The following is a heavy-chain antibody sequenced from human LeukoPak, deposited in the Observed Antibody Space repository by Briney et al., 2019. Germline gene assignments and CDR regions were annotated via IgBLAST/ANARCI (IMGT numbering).Heavy chain of an antibody. V-gene: IGHV4-31*03. Sequence: SETLSLTCTVSGGSISSGGYYWSWIRQHPGKGLEWIGYIYYSGSTYYNPSLKSRVTISVDTSKNQFPLKLSSVTAADTAVYYCARAWGSGYYFDYWGQGTLVTVSS. D-gene: IGHD7-27*01. CDR1: GGSISSGGYY. J-gene: IGHJ4*02. CDR3: ARAWGSGYYFDY. CDR2: IYYSGST.